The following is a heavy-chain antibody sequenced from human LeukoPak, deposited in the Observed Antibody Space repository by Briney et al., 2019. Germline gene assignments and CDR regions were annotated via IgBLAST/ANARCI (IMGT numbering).Heavy chain of an antibody. CDR1: GFTFSSYE. V-gene: IGHV3-48*03. J-gene: IGHJ4*02. Sequence: PGGSLRLSCAASGFTFSSYEMNWVRQAPGKGLEWVSYISSSGSTIYYADSVKGRFTISRDNAKNSLYLQMNSLRAEDTAVYYCARDSSVGATSKGGTDFDYWGQGTLVTVSS. CDR3: ARDSSVGATSKGGTDFDY. CDR2: ISSSGSTI. D-gene: IGHD1-26*01.